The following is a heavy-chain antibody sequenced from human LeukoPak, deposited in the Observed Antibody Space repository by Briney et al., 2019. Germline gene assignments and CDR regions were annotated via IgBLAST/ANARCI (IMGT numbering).Heavy chain of an antibody. V-gene: IGHV3-30*18. CDR3: AKDRIQLPDY. Sequence: GALRLSCAASGFTFSSYGMHWVRQAPGKGLEWVAVISYDGSNKYYADSVKGRFTISRDNSKNTLYLQMSSLGPEDTAEYYCAKDRIQLPDYWGQGTLVTVSS. J-gene: IGHJ4*02. D-gene: IGHD5-18*01. CDR2: ISYDGSNK. CDR1: GFTFSSYG.